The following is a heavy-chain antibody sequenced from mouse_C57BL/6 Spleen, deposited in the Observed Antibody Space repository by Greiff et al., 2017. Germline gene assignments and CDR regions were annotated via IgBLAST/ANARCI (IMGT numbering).Heavy chain of an antibody. Sequence: QVQLQQPGAELVRPGSSVKLSCKASGYTFTSYWMDWVKQRPGQGLEWIGNIYPSDSETHYNQKFKDKATLTVDKSSSTAYMQLSSLTSEDSAVYYCARGGRGGIDYWGQGTTLTVSS. CDR2: IYPSDSET. V-gene: IGHV1-61*01. J-gene: IGHJ2*01. CDR1: GYTFTSYW. D-gene: IGHD6-1*01. CDR3: ARGGRGGIDY.